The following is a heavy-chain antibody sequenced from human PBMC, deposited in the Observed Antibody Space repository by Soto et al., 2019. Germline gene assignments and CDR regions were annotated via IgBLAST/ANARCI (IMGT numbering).Heavy chain of an antibody. J-gene: IGHJ4*02. CDR1: GFTLSGSV. D-gene: IGHD5-12*01. CDR2: IRSRSNGYAT. Sequence: GGSLRLSCAASGFTLSGSVIYWVRQPSGKGLEWVGRIRSRSNGYATAYAASVRGRFTISRDDSKNTAYLQMNSLKTEDTAVYYFSRPGYSNYHSDYWGQGTLVTVSS. V-gene: IGHV3-73*01. CDR3: SRPGYSNYHSDY.